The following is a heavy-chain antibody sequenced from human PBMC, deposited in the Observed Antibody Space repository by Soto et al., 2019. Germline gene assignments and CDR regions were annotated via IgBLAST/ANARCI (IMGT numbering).Heavy chain of an antibody. Sequence: SETLSLTCTVSGGSISSSSYYWGWIRQPPGKGLEWIGSIYYSGSTYYNPSLKSRVTISVDTSKNQFSLKLSSVTAADTAVYYCARGLEGFNYWGQGTLVTVSS. CDR2: IYYSGST. CDR3: ARGLEGFNY. V-gene: IGHV4-39*01. J-gene: IGHJ4*02. CDR1: GGSISSSSYY. D-gene: IGHD3-22*01.